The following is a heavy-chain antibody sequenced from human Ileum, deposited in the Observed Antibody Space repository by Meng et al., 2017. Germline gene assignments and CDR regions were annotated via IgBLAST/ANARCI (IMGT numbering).Heavy chain of an antibody. J-gene: IGHJ5*02. Sequence: QVQLQESGPGLVKPSETLALTCSVSGASISSHYWTWIRQPPGKGLEYIGYISYRGGASYNPSLRSRVTMSVDTSKNQFSLNLSSVTAADTAVYYCARLLDSSDWGWFDPWGQGTLVTVSS. D-gene: IGHD3-22*01. CDR1: GASISSHY. CDR2: ISYRGGA. CDR3: ARLLDSSDWGWFDP. V-gene: IGHV4-59*08.